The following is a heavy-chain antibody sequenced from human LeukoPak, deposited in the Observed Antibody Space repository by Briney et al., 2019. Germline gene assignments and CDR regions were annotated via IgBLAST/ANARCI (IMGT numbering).Heavy chain of an antibody. CDR2: INWDGGST. J-gene: IGHJ3*02. CDR1: GFTFDDYG. D-gene: IGHD7-27*01. V-gene: IGHV3-20*01. Sequence: TGGSLRLSCAASGFTFDDYGMSWVRQAPGKGLEWVSGINWDGGSTGYADSVKGRFTISRDNAKNSLYLQMNSLRAEDTALYHCARDLGKANWAPDAFDIWGQGTMVTVSS. CDR3: ARDLGKANWAPDAFDI.